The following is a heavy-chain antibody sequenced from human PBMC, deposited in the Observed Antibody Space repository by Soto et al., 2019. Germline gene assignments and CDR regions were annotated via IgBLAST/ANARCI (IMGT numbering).Heavy chain of an antibody. J-gene: IGHJ5*02. CDR1: GGSFSGYY. CDR2: INHSGST. Sequence: QVQLQQWGAGLLKPSETLSLICAVYGGSFSGYYWSWIRQPPGKGLEWIGEINHSGSTNYNPSLKSRVTISVDTSKNQFSLKLSSVTAADTAVYYCARGTRYPWIDPWGQGTLVTVSS. CDR3: ARGTRYPWIDP. D-gene: IGHD1-26*01. V-gene: IGHV4-34*01.